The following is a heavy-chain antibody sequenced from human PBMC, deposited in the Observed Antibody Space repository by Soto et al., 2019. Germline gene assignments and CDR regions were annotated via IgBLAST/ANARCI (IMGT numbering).Heavy chain of an antibody. J-gene: IGHJ6*02. CDR3: ARDRLMSSSGTARYYYGLDV. CDR1: GGSISSSCYY. Sequence: SETLSLTCTVSGGSISSSCYYSTWLRHSPGKGLEWIGNIYYSVTIYYIPSRRGRLTMSVDTSKNQFSLRLNAVTAADTAMYFCARDRLMSSSGTARYYYGLDVWGQGTTVTVSS. CDR2: IYYSVTI. V-gene: IGHV4-31*03. D-gene: IGHD5-12*01.